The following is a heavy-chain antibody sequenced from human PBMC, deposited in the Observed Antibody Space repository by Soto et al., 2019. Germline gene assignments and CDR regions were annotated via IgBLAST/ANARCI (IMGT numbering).Heavy chain of an antibody. J-gene: IGHJ5*02. CDR3: VRDMYTSGWSSWFDP. D-gene: IGHD6-19*01. Sequence: GESLKISCAASGFTFNSYWMHWVRQAPGKGLVWVSRIDSDGSKTRYADSVRGRFTISRDTARNTLYLQMNSLRVEDTAVYYCVRDMYTSGWSSWFDPWGQGTLVTVSS. V-gene: IGHV3-74*01. CDR1: GFTFNSYW. CDR2: IDSDGSKT.